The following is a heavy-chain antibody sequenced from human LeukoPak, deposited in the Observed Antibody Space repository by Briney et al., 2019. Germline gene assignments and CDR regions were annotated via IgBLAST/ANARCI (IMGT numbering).Heavy chain of an antibody. V-gene: IGHV4-59*01. D-gene: IGHD2-2*01. CDR3: ARTVCSSTSCWFDY. CDR1: GGSFSGYY. CDR2: IYYSGST. J-gene: IGHJ4*02. Sequence: PSETLSLTCAVYGGSFSGYYWSWIRQPPGKGLEWIGYIYYSGSTNYNPSLKSRVTISVDTSKNQFSLKLSSVTAADTAVYYCARTVCSSTSCWFDYWGQGTLVTVSS.